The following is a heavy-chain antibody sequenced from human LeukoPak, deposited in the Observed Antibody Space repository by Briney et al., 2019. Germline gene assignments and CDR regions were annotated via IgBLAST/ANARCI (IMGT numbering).Heavy chain of an antibody. J-gene: IGHJ4*02. CDR3: AKEQNGGYEGTYFDY. D-gene: IGHD5-12*01. CDR2: ISASGGTT. Sequence: PGGSLRLSCAASGFTFSSYAMNWVRQAPGKGLEWVSTISASGGTTHYADSVKGRFTISRDNSKNTLYLQMNSLRAEDTAVYYCAKEQNGGYEGTYFDYWGQGTLVTVSS. CDR1: GFTFSSYA. V-gene: IGHV3-23*01.